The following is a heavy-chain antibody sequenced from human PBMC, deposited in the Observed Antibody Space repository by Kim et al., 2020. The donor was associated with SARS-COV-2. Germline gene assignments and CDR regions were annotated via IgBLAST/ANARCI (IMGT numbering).Heavy chain of an antibody. D-gene: IGHD3-22*01. J-gene: IGHJ4*02. CDR3: ARGGDSTYYYDSSGCYFELGRCLDY. V-gene: IGHV1-18*01. CDR2: ISAYNGNT. CDR1: GYTFTSYG. Sequence: ASVKVSCKASGYTFTSYGIIWVRQAPGQGLEWMGWISAYNGNTNYAQKPQGRVTMITDTFTSTAYMELRSLRSDDTAVYYCARGGDSTYYYDSSGCYFELGRCLDYWGQGTLVTVSS.